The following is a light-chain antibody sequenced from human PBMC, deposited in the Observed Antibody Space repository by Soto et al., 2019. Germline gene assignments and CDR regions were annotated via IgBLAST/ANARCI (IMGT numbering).Light chain of an antibody. Sequence: DIQMTQSPSSLSASVGDRVTITCQASQDVSDRLNWYQQKPGKAPKLLIYKASTLKSGVPSRFSGSGSGTDFTLTISRLEPEDFAVYYCQQYGSSGTFGQGTKVDIK. J-gene: IGKJ1*01. CDR1: QDVSDR. CDR2: KAS. V-gene: IGKV1-33*01. CDR3: QQYGSSGT.